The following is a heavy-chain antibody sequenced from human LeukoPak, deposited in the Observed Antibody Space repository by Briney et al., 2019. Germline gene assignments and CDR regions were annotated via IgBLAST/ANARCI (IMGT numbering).Heavy chain of an antibody. J-gene: IGHJ4*02. CDR2: ISGSGGST. CDR3: AKEPGISAAGLY. V-gene: IGHV3-23*01. CDR1: GLTFSSYA. D-gene: IGHD6-13*01. Sequence: GGSLRLSCAVSGLTFSSYAMSWVRQAPGKGLEWVSAISGSGGSTYYADSVKGRFSISRDNSKNTLYLQMNSLRAEDTAVYYCAKEPGISAAGLYWGQGTLVTVSS.